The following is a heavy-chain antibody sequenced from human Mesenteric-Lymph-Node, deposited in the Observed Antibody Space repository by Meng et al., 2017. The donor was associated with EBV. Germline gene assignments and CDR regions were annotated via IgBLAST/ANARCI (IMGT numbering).Heavy chain of an antibody. D-gene: IGHD1-26*01. Sequence: LVQSGVGGEMKKPGASVRLSCKASGYPFISYGISWVRQAPGQGLEWMGWISGYNQDTKSAQNFQGRVTMTTATSTNTAYMDLRDLRSDDTAVYYCARMRWEADWDQVAVNWLDPWGQGTLVTVSS. CDR3: ARMRWEADWDQVAVNWLDP. CDR2: ISGYNQDT. V-gene: IGHV1-18*01. J-gene: IGHJ5*02. CDR1: GYPFISYG.